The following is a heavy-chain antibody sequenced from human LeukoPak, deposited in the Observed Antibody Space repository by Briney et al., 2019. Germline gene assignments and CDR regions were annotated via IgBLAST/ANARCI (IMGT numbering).Heavy chain of an antibody. CDR1: GFTFDTYW. V-gene: IGHV3-7*01. D-gene: IGHD1-26*01. Sequence: PGGSLRLSCAVTGFTFDTYWMSWVRQVPGKGLEWVAYINQDGSAKYYVDSVKDRFTISRDNARNSLYLQMNSLRAEDTGVYYCAREGVPGATAHHYDYWGQGSLVTVSS. J-gene: IGHJ4*02. CDR2: INQDGSAK. CDR3: AREGVPGATAHHYDY.